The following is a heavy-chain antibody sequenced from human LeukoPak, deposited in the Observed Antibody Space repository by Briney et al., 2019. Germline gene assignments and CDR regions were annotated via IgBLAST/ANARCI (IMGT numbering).Heavy chain of an antibody. D-gene: IGHD4-17*01. CDR3: AREGYGVNYYGMDV. V-gene: IGHV4-59*01. J-gene: IGHJ6*02. CDR1: GGSISSYY. CDR2: MNYSGST. Sequence: SETLSLTCTVSGGSISSYYWSWIRQPPGKGLEWIGYMNYSGSTKYNPSLKSRVTISIDTSKNQFSLKLSSVTAADTAVYYCAREGYGVNYYGMDVWGQGTTVTVSS.